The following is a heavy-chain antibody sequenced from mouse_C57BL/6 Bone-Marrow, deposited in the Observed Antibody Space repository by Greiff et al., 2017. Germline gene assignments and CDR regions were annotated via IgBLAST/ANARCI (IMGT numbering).Heavy chain of an antibody. CDR1: GFTFSDYY. CDR3: ARPLAKAYWYFDV. Sequence: EVKVVESGGGLVQPGGSLKLSCAASGFTFSDYYMYWVRQTPEKRLEWVAYISNGGGSTYYPDTVKGRFTISRDNAKNTMYLQMSRLKSEDTAMYYWARPLAKAYWYFDVWGTGTTVTVSS. J-gene: IGHJ1*03. CDR2: ISNGGGST. D-gene: IGHD3-3*01. V-gene: IGHV5-12*01.